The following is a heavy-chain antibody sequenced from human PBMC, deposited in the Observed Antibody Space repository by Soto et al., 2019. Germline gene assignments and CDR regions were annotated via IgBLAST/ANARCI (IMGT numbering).Heavy chain of an antibody. J-gene: IGHJ4*02. CDR2: ISGSGGST. Sequence: PGGSLRLSCAASGFTFSSYAMSWVRQAPGKGLEWVSAISGSGGSTYYADSVKGRFTISRDNSKNTLYLQMNSLRAEDTAVYYYAKVKASSSPSIPYFDYWGQGTLVTVSS. CDR1: GFTFSSYA. D-gene: IGHD6-6*01. V-gene: IGHV3-23*01. CDR3: AKVKASSSPSIPYFDY.